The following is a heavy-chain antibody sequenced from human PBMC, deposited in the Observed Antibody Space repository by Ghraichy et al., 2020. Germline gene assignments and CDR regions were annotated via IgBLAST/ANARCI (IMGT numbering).Heavy chain of an antibody. CDR3: ARGYCSSTSCSTPFDY. D-gene: IGHD2-2*01. Sequence: SETLSLTCTVSGGSISSSSYYWGWIRQPPGKGLEWIGSIYYSGSTYYNPSLKSRVTISVDTSKNQFSLKLSSVTAADTAVYYCARGYCSSTSCSTPFDYWGQGTLVTVSS. V-gene: IGHV4-39*07. CDR1: GGSISSSSYY. J-gene: IGHJ4*02. CDR2: IYYSGST.